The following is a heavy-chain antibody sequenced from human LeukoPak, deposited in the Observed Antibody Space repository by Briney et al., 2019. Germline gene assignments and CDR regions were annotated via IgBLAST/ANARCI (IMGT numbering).Heavy chain of an antibody. J-gene: IGHJ6*03. D-gene: IGHD2-21*01. Sequence: GGSLRLSCAASGFTFDAFILTWVRQTLQKGLEWVATISGSGSTTDYAGSVQGRFIVSRDNFKKTLFLQMESLRVEDTAIYYCAKDTWQFAPDYYYYMDVWGKGTTVTVSS. V-gene: IGHV3-23*01. CDR1: GFTFDAFI. CDR3: AKDTWQFAPDYYYYMDV. CDR2: ISGSGSTT.